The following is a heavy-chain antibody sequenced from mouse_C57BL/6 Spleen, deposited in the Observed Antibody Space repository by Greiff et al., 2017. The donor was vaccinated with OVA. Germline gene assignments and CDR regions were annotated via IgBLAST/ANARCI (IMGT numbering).Heavy chain of an antibody. Sequence: QVQLKQSGTELVKPGASVKLSCKASGYTFTSYWMHWVKQRPGQGLEWIGNINPSNGGTNYNEKFKSKATLTVDKSSSTAYMQLSSLTSEDSAVYYCAREGPNWDYFDYWGQGTTLTVSS. V-gene: IGHV1-53*01. J-gene: IGHJ2*01. CDR3: AREGPNWDYFDY. CDR1: GYTFTSYW. CDR2: INPSNGGT. D-gene: IGHD4-1*01.